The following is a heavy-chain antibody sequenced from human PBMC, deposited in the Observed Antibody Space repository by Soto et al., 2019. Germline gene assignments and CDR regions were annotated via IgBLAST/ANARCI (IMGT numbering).Heavy chain of an antibody. CDR1: GYTFTSYY. Sequence: ASVKVSCKASGYTFTSYYMHWVRQAPGQGLEWMGIINPSGGSTSYAQKFQGRVTMTTDTSTSTAYMELRSLRSDDTAVYYCARSHVVVPAANDAFDIWGQGTMVTVSS. CDR3: ARSHVVVPAANDAFDI. D-gene: IGHD2-2*01. J-gene: IGHJ3*02. CDR2: INPSGGST. V-gene: IGHV1-46*01.